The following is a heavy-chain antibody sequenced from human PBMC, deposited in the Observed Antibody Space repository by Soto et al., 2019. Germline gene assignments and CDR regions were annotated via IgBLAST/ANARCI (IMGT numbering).Heavy chain of an antibody. CDR1: GVTFSSYA. Sequence: GGSLRLSCAASGVTFSSYAMSWVRQAPGKGLEWVSSVSAGGDMTYYSDSVKGRFTISRDNSNNALFLQMNSLRAEDTALYYCARGDRGGSGSPASYYYSGLDVWGQGTTVTVSS. CDR3: ARGDRGGSGSPASYYYSGLDV. D-gene: IGHD3-10*01. V-gene: IGHV3-23*01. CDR2: VSAGGDMT. J-gene: IGHJ6*02.